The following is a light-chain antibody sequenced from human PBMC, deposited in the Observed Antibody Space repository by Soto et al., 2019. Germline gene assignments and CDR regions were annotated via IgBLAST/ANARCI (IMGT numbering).Light chain of an antibody. V-gene: IGKV3-15*01. CDR2: GAS. CDR1: QSVSSN. Sequence: EIVMMQSPATLSVSPGERVTLSCRASQSVSSNLAWYQQKSGQAPRLLIYGASTRATGIPARFSGSGSGTEFTLTISSLQSEDFAIYYCQQYESTPPTFGQGTKLEIK. J-gene: IGKJ2*01. CDR3: QQYESTPPT.